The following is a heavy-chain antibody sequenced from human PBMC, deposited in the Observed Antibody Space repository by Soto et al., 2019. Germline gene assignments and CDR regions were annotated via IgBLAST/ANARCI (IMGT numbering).Heavy chain of an antibody. CDR3: ARHYDFWSGYHRYYYYYYGMDV. D-gene: IGHD3-3*01. CDR1: GFTFSSYS. J-gene: IGHJ6*02. Sequence: LRLSSTASGFTFSSYSMNWVRQAPGKGLEWVSSISSSSSYIYYADSVKGRFTISRDNAKNSLYLQMNSLRAEDTAVYYCARHYDFWSGYHRYYYYYYGMDVWGQGTTVTVP. V-gene: IGHV3-21*01. CDR2: ISSSSSYI.